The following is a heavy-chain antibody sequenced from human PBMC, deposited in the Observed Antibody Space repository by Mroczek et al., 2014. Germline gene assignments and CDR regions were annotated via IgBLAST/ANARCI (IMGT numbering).Heavy chain of an antibody. CDR1: GGSISSYY. CDR2: SITVGAP. D-gene: IGHD6-19*01. V-gene: IGHV4-59*01. CDR3: ARAYGSGWVRRGPWVLDY. Sequence: QVQLQESGPGLVKPSETLSLTCTVSGGSISSYYWSWIRQPPGKDWSGLGISITVGAPTTTPPSRRRVTISVDTSKNQFSLKLSSVTAADTAVYYCARAYGSGWVRRGPWVLDYVGPGNPGHRSP. J-gene: IGHJ4*02.